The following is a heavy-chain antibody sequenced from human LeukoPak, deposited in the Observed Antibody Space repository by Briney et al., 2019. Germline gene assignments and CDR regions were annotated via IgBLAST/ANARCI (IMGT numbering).Heavy chain of an antibody. Sequence: SYDGSNKYYADSVKGRFTISRDNSKNTLYLQMNSLRAEDTAVYYCARDPVAPDYYYYGMDVWGQGTTVTVSS. V-gene: IGHV3-30-3*01. CDR3: ARDPVAPDYYYYGMDV. J-gene: IGHJ6*02. CDR2: SYDGSNK. D-gene: IGHD2-2*01.